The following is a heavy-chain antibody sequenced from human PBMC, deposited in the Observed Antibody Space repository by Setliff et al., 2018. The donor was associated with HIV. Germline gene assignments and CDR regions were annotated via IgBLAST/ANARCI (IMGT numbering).Heavy chain of an antibody. Sequence: ASVKVSCKTSGYTFINYDINWVRQATGQGLEWMGWMNPNSSNSGYAQNFQGRVTMTLDTSISTAYMELSSLTSEDTAVYYCTRGRHSQTAGAIKFAFWGQGSLVTVS. D-gene: IGHD3-10*01. CDR3: TRGRHSQTAGAIKFAF. CDR1: GYTFINYD. J-gene: IGHJ5*01. V-gene: IGHV1-8*02. CDR2: MNPNSSNS.